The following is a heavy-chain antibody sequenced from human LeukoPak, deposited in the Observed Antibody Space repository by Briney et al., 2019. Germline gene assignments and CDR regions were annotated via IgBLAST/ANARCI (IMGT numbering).Heavy chain of an antibody. CDR1: GGSISSYY. CDR2: IYTSGST. Sequence: SETLSLTCTVSGGSISSYYWSWIRQPPGKGLEWIGYIYTSGSTNYSPSLKSRVTISVDTSKNQFSLKLSSVTAADTAVYYCARHHTDYFDYWGQGTLVIVSS. J-gene: IGHJ4*02. V-gene: IGHV4-4*09. CDR3: ARHHTDYFDY.